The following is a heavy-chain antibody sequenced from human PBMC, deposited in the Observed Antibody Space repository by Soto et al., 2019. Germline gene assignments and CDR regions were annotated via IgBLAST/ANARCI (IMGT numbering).Heavy chain of an antibody. D-gene: IGHD4-17*01. CDR3: AHMTTVTNFDY. J-gene: IGHJ4*02. V-gene: IGHV2-5*02. Sequence: QITLKESGPTLMKPTQTLTLTCTFSGFSLTTSGVGVGWIRQPPGKALEWLALIYWDDDERYSPSLQSRLTITKDTSKNQVVLTMTNMNPVDTATDYRAHMTTVTNFDYWGQGTLVTVSS. CDR2: IYWDDDE. CDR1: GFSLTTSGVG.